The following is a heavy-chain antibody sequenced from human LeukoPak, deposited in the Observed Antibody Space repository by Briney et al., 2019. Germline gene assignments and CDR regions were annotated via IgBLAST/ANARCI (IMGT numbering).Heavy chain of an antibody. Sequence: GRSLRLSCAASGFTFDDYAMHWVRQAPGKGLEWVSGISWNSGSIGYADSVKGRFTISRDNAKDSLYLQMNSLRAEDTALYYCAKDMPDIVVVPAAIHYYYYMDVWGKGTMVTVSS. V-gene: IGHV3-9*01. J-gene: IGHJ6*03. CDR3: AKDMPDIVVVPAAIHYYYYMDV. CDR1: GFTFDDYA. CDR2: ISWNSGSI. D-gene: IGHD2-2*01.